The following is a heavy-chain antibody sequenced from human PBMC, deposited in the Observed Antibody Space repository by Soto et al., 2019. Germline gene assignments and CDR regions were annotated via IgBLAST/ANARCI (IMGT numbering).Heavy chain of an antibody. J-gene: IGHJ4*02. CDR1: GGSFTGYY. CDR2: ISHSGRT. D-gene: IGHD6-13*01. Sequence: QVQLQQWGAGLLKPSETLSLTCAVNGGSFTGYYGAWIRQSPGKGLEWIGEISHSGRTNYNPSLKSRVXMSXDXSKNQFSLKVSSVTAADTGMYYCARNGGSTWYYFDSWGQGTVVTVSS. CDR3: ARNGGSTWYYFDS. V-gene: IGHV4-34*01.